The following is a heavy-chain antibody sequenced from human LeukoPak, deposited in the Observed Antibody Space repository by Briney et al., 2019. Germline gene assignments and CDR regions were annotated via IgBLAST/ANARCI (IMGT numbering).Heavy chain of an antibody. Sequence: SETLSLTCTVSGGSISSGDYYWGWIRQHPIEGLEWIGYIYYSGTTYYNPSLKSRVTISVDTSKNQFSLRLNSVTAADTAVYYCAREAVAGYNRFDPWGQGTPVTVSS. CDR3: AREAVAGYNRFDP. J-gene: IGHJ5*02. CDR2: IYYSGTT. V-gene: IGHV4-31*03. D-gene: IGHD6-19*01. CDR1: GGSISSGDYY.